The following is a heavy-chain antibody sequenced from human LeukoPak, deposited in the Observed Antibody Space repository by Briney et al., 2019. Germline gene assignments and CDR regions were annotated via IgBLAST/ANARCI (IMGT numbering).Heavy chain of an antibody. Sequence: ASVKVSSKASGYTFTSYAMHWVRQAPGQRLEWMGWINAGNGNTKYSQKFQGRVTITRDTSASTAYMELSSLRSEDTAVYYCARVYGAAGRYYFDYWGQGTLVTVSS. CDR3: ARVYGAAGRYYFDY. CDR1: GYTFTSYA. D-gene: IGHD6-13*01. V-gene: IGHV1-3*01. J-gene: IGHJ4*02. CDR2: INAGNGNT.